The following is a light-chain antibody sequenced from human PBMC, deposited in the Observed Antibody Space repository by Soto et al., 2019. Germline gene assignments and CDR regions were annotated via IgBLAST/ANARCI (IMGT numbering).Light chain of an antibody. CDR2: AAS. V-gene: IGKV1-27*01. Sequence: DIQMTQSPSSLSASVGDRVTITCRASQDISNYLAWYQQKPGKVPKLLIYAASTLQSGVPSRFSGSESGTDFTLTISSLQPEDVATYYCQKYNSAPRTFGQGTKVEIK. CDR1: QDISNY. CDR3: QKYNSAPRT. J-gene: IGKJ1*01.